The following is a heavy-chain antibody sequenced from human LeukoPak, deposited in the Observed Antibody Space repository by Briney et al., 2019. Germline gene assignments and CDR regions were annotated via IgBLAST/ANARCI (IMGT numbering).Heavy chain of an antibody. CDR1: GGSISSYY. Sequence: SETLSLTCTVSGGSISSYYWSWIRQPPGKGLEWIGYTYYSGSTNYNPSLKSRVTISVDTSKNQFSLKLSSVTAADTAVYYCARVALPNYYYYGMDVWGQGTTVTVSS. V-gene: IGHV4-59*01. D-gene: IGHD2-15*01. CDR3: ARVALPNYYYYGMDV. CDR2: TYYSGST. J-gene: IGHJ6*02.